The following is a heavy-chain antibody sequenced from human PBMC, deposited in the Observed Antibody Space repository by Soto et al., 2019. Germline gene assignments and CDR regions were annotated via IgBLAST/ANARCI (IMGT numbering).Heavy chain of an antibody. CDR1: GGSISSGGYY. Sequence: QVQLQESGPGLVKPSQTLSLTCTVSGGSISSGGYYWSWIRQHPGRGLEWIGYIYYSENTYYNPSLKSRVTISVDTSKNQFSLKLSSVPVADAAVYYCARGFGSLESWGQGTLVSVSS. V-gene: IGHV4-31*03. D-gene: IGHD3-10*01. CDR2: IYYSENT. J-gene: IGHJ4*02. CDR3: ARGFGSLES.